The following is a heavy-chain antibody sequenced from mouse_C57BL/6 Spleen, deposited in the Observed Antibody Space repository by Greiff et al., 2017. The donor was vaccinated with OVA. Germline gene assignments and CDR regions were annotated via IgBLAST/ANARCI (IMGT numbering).Heavy chain of an antibody. CDR3: ARQIYGNYNWYFDV. CDR1: GFTFSDYY. D-gene: IGHD2-1*01. Sequence: EVKLMESGGGLVQPGGSLKLSCAASGFTFSDYYMYWVRQTPEKRLEWVAYISNGGGSTYYPDTVKGRFTISRDNAKNTLYLQMSRLKSEDTAMYYCARQIYGNYNWYFDVWGTGTTVTVSS. CDR2: ISNGGGST. J-gene: IGHJ1*03. V-gene: IGHV5-12*01.